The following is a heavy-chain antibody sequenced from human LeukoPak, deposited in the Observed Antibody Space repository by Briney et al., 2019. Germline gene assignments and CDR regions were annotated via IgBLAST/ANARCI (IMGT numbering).Heavy chain of an antibody. CDR2: INPNSGGT. CDR1: GYTFTGYY. V-gene: IGHV1-2*02. Sequence: GASVKVSCKASGYTFTGYYMHWVRQAPGQGLEWMGWINPNSGGTNYAQKFQGRVTMTRDTSITTAYMELRRLTSNDTAVYYCTRDAIRGYSFGPLEYWGQGVLVTVSS. J-gene: IGHJ4*02. CDR3: TRDAIRGYSFGPLEY. D-gene: IGHD5-18*01.